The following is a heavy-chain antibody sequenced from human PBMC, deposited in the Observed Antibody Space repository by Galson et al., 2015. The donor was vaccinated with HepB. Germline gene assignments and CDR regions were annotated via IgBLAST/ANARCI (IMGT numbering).Heavy chain of an antibody. D-gene: IGHD2-21*01. J-gene: IGHJ6*03. CDR3: AKKSPSVVLYYYYYMDV. CDR2: ISSNSAYI. CDR1: GFTFSIYN. V-gene: IGHV3-21*01. Sequence: SLRLSCAASGFTFSIYNMNWVRQAPGKGLEWVSSISSNSAYISYADSVKGRFTISRDNAKNLLYLQMNSLRAEDTAVYYCAKKSPSVVLYYYYYMDVWGKGTTVTVSS.